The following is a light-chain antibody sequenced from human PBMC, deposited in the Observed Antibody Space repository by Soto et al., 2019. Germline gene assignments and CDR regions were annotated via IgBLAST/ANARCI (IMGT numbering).Light chain of an antibody. J-gene: IGLJ1*01. CDR3: NSYTTSSTYV. CDR2: DVS. Sequence: QSALTQPASVSGSPGQSITISCTGTSSDVGGYNYVSWYQQHPGKAPKLMIYDVSNRPSGVSNRFSGSKSGNTACLTISGLQAEDEADYYCNSYTTSSTYVFGTGTKLTVL. CDR1: SSDVGGYNY. V-gene: IGLV2-14*01.